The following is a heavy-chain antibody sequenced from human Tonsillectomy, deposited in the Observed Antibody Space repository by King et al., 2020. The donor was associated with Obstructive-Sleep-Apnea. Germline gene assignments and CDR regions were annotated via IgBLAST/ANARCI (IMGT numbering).Heavy chain of an antibody. CDR1: GYTFTNYG. V-gene: IGHV1-18*01. CDR3: AGVGGGHNLDCYYGMYV. D-gene: IGHD2-15*01. Sequence: VQLVESGAEVKKPGASVKVSCKASGYTFTNYGITWVRQAPGQGPEWMGWISAYNGTTNYAQKLQGRVTMTTDTSTSTAYMELRSLRSDDTAGYYWAGVGGGHNLDCYYGMYVWGQGTTGTVSS. CDR2: ISAYNGTT. J-gene: IGHJ6*02.